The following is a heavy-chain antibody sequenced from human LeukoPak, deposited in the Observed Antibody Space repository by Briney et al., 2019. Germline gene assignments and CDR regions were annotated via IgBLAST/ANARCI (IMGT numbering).Heavy chain of an antibody. V-gene: IGHV4-61*01. J-gene: IGHJ6*02. CDR3: AIREGRGYYGMDV. CDR1: GGSISSNSYY. Sequence: PSETLSLTCTVSGGSISSNSYYWNWIRQPPGKGLEWIGYVYYSGSTNYNPSLKSRVTISVDTSKNQFSLKLSSVTAADTAVYYCAIREGRGYYGMDVWGQGTTVTVSS. D-gene: IGHD5-24*01. CDR2: VYYSGST.